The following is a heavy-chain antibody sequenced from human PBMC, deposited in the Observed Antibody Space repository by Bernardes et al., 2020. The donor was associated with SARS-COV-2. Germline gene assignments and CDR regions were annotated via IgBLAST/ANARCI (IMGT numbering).Heavy chain of an antibody. CDR2: ISSSSSYI. J-gene: IGHJ4*02. CDR1: GFTFSSYS. D-gene: IGHD3-16*01. V-gene: IGHV3-21*01. Sequence: GGSLRLSCAASGFTFSSYSMNWVRQAPGKGLEWVSSISSSSSYIYYADSVKGRFTISRDNAKNSLYLQMNSLRAEDTAVYYCASDRTTRVMGIFDYWGQGTLGTVSS. CDR3: ASDRTTRVMGIFDY.